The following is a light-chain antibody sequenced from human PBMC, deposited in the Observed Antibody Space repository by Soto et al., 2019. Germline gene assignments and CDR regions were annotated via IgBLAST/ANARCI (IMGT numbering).Light chain of an antibody. V-gene: IGKV3-15*01. CDR1: QSLSSN. J-gene: IGKJ1*01. CDR2: GAS. Sequence: EIVMTQSPVPLSVSPGERATLSCRASQSLSSNLAWYQQKPGQAPRLLIYGASTRATGIPARFSGSGSGTEFTLTISSLQSEDSAVYYCQQYNKWPRTFGQGTKVETK. CDR3: QQYNKWPRT.